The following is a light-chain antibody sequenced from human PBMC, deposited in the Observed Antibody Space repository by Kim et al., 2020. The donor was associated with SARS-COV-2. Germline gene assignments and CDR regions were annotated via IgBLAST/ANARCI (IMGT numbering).Light chain of an antibody. V-gene: IGKV1-5*01. CDR2: DAS. CDR1: QSINIW. J-gene: IGKJ1*01. Sequence: DIQMTQSPSTLSTSAGDRVTITCRASQSINIWLAWYQQKPGKAPNLLIYDASILESGVPSRFSGSGSGTQFTLTISSLQPDDFATYYCQEYKSDSWTFGQGTKVEIK. CDR3: QEYKSDSWT.